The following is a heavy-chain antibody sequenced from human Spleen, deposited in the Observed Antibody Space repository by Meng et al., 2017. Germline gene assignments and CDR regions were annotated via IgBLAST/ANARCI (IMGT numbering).Heavy chain of an antibody. J-gene: IGHJ4*02. CDR2: INTDGSTT. CDR1: GFTFSSYW. D-gene: IGHD6-13*01. V-gene: IGHV3-74*01. CDR3: ARDLGGIFAY. Sequence: GGSLRLSCVASGFTFSSYWMHWVRQDPGKGLVWVSRINTDGSTTSYADSVKDRFTISRDNAKNTLYLQMSSLRVEDTAVYYCARDLGGIFAYWGQGALVTVSS.